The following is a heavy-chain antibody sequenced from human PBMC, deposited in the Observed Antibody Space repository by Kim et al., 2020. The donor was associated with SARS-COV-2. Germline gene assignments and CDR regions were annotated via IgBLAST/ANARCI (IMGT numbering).Heavy chain of an antibody. CDR1: GYSNSGSSYS. CDR3: GRLLGFCSGANCFGYF. V-gene: IGHV4-39*01. Sequence: SETLSLTCTVSGYSNSGSSYSWGWPRHSPGRGLEWIATIKDSGYRFYTSSLKSRVTISVDTSKNQFSLNLTSVIASDTAVYFCGRLLGFCSGANCFGYF. D-gene: IGHD2-15*01. J-gene: IGHJ2*01. CDR2: IKDSGYR.